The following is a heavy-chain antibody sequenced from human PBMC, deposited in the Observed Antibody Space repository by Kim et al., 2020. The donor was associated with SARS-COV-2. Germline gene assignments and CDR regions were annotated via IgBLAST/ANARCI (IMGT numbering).Heavy chain of an antibody. J-gene: IGHJ3*02. CDR1: GFTFSSYG. D-gene: IGHD5-12*01. CDR2: IWYDGSNK. Sequence: GGSLRLSCAASGFTFSSYGMHWVRQAPGKGLEWVAVIWYDGSNKYYADSVKGRFTISRDNSKNTLYLQMNSLRAEDTAVYYCARGDSGYDWGDAFDIWGQGTMVTVSS. V-gene: IGHV3-33*08. CDR3: ARGDSGYDWGDAFDI.